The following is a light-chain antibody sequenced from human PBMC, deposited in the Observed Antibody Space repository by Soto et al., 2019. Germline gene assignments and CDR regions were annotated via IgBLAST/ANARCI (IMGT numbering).Light chain of an antibody. Sequence: DIQMTQAPSTLSASVGDRVTITCRASQSISSWLAWYQQKPGKAPKLLIFDASTLESVVPSRFSGSGSGTEFTLTISSLQPDDFATYYCQQYNRYQYTFGQGTQLEIK. CDR2: DAS. CDR1: QSISSW. V-gene: IGKV1-5*01. CDR3: QQYNRYQYT. J-gene: IGKJ2*01.